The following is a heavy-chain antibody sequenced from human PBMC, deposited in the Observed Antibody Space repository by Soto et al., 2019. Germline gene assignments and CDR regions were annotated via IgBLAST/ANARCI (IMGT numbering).Heavy chain of an antibody. J-gene: IGHJ3*01. D-gene: IGHD3-22*01. Sequence: PGGSLRLSCSASGFTFRSYTMHWVRQAPGKGLEYVSAISSNGGSTYYADSVKGRFTISRDNSKNTLYLQMSSLRAEDTAVYYCVKDTYYASSGYHHAFDLWGQGTMVTVSS. CDR1: GFTFRSYT. V-gene: IGHV3-64D*08. CDR3: VKDTYYASSGYHHAFDL. CDR2: ISSNGGST.